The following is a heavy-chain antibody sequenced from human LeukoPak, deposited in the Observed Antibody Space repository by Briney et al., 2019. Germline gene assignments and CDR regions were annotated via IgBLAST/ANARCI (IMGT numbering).Heavy chain of an antibody. CDR2: IRSKAYGGTT. D-gene: IGHD3-9*01. CDR3: TRDYDILTGYNDAFDI. J-gene: IGHJ3*02. CDR1: GFTFGDYH. V-gene: IGHV3-49*03. Sequence: GGSLRLSCTASGFTFGDYHMSWFCQAPGKGLEWLGFIRSKAYGGTTEYAASVKGRFTISRDDSKSIAYLRMNSLKTEDTAVYYCTRDYDILTGYNDAFDIWGQGTMVTVSS.